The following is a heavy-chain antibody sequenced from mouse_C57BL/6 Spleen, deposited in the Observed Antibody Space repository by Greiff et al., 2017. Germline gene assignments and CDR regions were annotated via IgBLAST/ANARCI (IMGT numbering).Heavy chain of an antibody. V-gene: IGHV1-64*01. Sequence: VQLQQPGAELVKPGASVKLSCKASGYTFTSYWMHWVKQRPGQGLEWIGMIHPNSGSTNYNEKFKSKATLTVDKSSSTAYMQLSSLTSEDSAVYYCARRLGRASYYFDYWGQGTTLTVSS. J-gene: IGHJ2*01. CDR3: ARRLGRASYYFDY. CDR2: IHPNSGST. CDR1: GYTFTSYW. D-gene: IGHD4-1*01.